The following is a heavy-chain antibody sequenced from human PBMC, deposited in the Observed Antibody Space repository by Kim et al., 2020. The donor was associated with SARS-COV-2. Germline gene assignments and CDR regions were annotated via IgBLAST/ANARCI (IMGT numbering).Heavy chain of an antibody. V-gene: IGHV3-21*01. Sequence: ADSVKGRFTISRDNAKNSLYLQLSSLRVEDTAVYYCASRYCNGGTCYSDYWGQGTLVTVSS. J-gene: IGHJ4*03. D-gene: IGHD2-15*01. CDR3: ASRYCNGGTCYSDY.